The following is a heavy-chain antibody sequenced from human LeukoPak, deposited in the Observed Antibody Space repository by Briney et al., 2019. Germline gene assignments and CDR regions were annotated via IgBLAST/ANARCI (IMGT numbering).Heavy chain of an antibody. J-gene: IGHJ4*02. CDR3: AKKSTTVITYYFDY. D-gene: IGHD4-11*01. Sequence: PGGSLRLSCAASRFTFSNYWMSWVRQAPGKGLEWVANMKQDGSEINYVDSVKGRFTISRDNAKNTLYLQMNSLRAEDTAVYYCAKKSTTVITYYFDYWGQGTLVTVSS. CDR1: RFTFSNYW. CDR2: MKQDGSEI. V-gene: IGHV3-7*03.